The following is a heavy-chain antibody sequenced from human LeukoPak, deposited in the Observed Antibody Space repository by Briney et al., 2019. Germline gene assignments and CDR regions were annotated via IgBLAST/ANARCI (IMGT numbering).Heavy chain of an antibody. J-gene: IGHJ1*01. V-gene: IGHV4-4*07. Sequence: PSETLSLTCTVSGGSISSYYWSWIRQPAGKGLEWIGRIYTSGSTNYNPSLKSRVTISVDTSKNQFSLKLSSVTAADTAVYYCARQMGSSSRSRTEHWGQGTLVTVSS. CDR2: IYTSGST. CDR3: ARQMGSSSRSRTEH. D-gene: IGHD6-6*01. CDR1: GGSISSYY.